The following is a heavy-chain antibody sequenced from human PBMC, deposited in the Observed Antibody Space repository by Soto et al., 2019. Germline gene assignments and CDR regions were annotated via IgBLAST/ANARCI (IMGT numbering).Heavy chain of an antibody. CDR3: ARGGRDGYNAAFTSDFDY. J-gene: IGHJ4*02. D-gene: IGHD5-12*01. CDR2: IIPIFGTA. V-gene: IGHV1-69*13. CDR1: GGTFSSYA. Sequence: GASVKVSCKASGGTFSSYAISWVRQAPGQGLEWMGGIIPIFGTANYAQKFQGRVTITADESTSTAYMELSSLRSEDTAVYYCARGGRDGYNAAFTSDFDYWGQGTLVTVSS.